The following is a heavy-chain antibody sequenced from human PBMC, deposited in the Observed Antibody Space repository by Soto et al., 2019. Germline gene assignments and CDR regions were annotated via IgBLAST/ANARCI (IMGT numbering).Heavy chain of an antibody. V-gene: IGHV3-11*01. CDR1: GFTFSDYY. Sequence: GGSLRLSCAASGFTFSDYYMSWIRQAPGKGLEWVSYISSSGSTIYYADSVKGRFTISRDNAKNSLYLQMNSLRSGDTAVYYCARVHNRLGFYYYYGMDVWGQGTTVTVSS. CDR3: ARVHNRLGFYYYYGMDV. D-gene: IGHD3-16*01. CDR2: ISSSGSTI. J-gene: IGHJ6*02.